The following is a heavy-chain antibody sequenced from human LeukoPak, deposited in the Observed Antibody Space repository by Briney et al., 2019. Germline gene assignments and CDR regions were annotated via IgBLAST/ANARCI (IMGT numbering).Heavy chain of an antibody. CDR1: GYTFICYY. CDR3: AHSFGEPRVASGYAVPFAL. V-gene: IGHV1-46*01. J-gene: IGHJ2*01. D-gene: IGHD5-12*01. CDR2: INPSGGST. Sequence: ASVKVSCKASGYTFICYYMHWVRQAPGQGLEWMGIINPSGGSTSYAQKFQGRVTMTRDMSTSTVYMELSSLRSEDTAVYYCAHSFGEPRVASGYAVPFALWGRGTLVTVSS.